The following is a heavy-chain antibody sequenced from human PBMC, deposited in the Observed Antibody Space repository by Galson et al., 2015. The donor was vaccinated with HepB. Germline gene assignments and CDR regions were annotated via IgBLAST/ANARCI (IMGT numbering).Heavy chain of an antibody. CDR3: ARDGGRYCSGGSCPDSPDYYYYYGMDV. CDR2: INAGNGNT. D-gene: IGHD2-15*01. Sequence: SVTVSCKASGSTFTSYAMHWVRQAPGQRLEWMGWINAGNGNTKYSQKFQGRVTITRDTSASTAYMELSSLRSEDTAVYYCARDGGRYCSGGSCPDSPDYYYYYGMDVWGQGTTVTVSS. CDR1: GSTFTSYA. V-gene: IGHV1-3*01. J-gene: IGHJ6*02.